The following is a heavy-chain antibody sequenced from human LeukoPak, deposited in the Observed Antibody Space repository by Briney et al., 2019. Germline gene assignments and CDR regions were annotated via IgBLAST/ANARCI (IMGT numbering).Heavy chain of an antibody. V-gene: IGHV4-31*03. CDR2: IYYSGST. D-gene: IGHD3-10*01. J-gene: IGHJ4*02. Sequence: PSQTLSLTCTVSGGSISSGGYYWSWIRQHPGKGLEWIVYIYYSGSTYYNPSLKSRVTISVDTSKNQFSLKLSSVTAADTAVYYCARVFGLESGSYYAPWYFDYWGQGTLVTVSS. CDR1: GGSISSGGYY. CDR3: ARVFGLESGSYYAPWYFDY.